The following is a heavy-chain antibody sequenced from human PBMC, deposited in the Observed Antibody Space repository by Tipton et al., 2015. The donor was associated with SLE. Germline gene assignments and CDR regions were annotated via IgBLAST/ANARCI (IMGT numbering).Heavy chain of an antibody. J-gene: IGHJ3*02. V-gene: IGHV4-59*08. CDR3: ARQRDLDAFDI. CDR1: GASFSGYY. CDR2: LSDIGRT. Sequence: TLSLTCTVSGASFSGYYWSWIRQPPGKGLEWIGYLSDIGRTNYKSSLRSRVTISVDTSRNLLSLKVTSGTAADTAVYYCARQRDLDAFDIWGQGTMVIVSS.